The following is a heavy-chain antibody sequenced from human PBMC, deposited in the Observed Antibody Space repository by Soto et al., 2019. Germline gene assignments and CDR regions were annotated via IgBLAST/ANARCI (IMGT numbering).Heavy chain of an antibody. CDR3: ARAGIAARPDNWFDP. Sequence: PSETLSLTCAVYGGSFSGYYWSWIRQPPGKGLEWIGYIYYSGSTNYNPSLKSRVTISVDTSKNQFSLKLSSVTAADTAVYYCARAGIAARPDNWFDPWGQGTLVTVSS. CDR1: GGSFSGYY. V-gene: IGHV4-59*01. D-gene: IGHD6-6*01. J-gene: IGHJ5*02. CDR2: IYYSGST.